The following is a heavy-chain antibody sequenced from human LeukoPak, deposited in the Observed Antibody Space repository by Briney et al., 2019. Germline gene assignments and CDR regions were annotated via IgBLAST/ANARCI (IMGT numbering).Heavy chain of an antibody. Sequence: SETLSLTCTVSAGSISPYYWSWIRQPPGKGLEWIGYIFYNGSTNYNPSLKSRVTISVDTSKNQFSLKLSSVTAADTAVYYCARGEWDLLFDYWGQGTLVTVSS. J-gene: IGHJ4*02. CDR3: ARGEWDLLFDY. V-gene: IGHV4-59*01. CDR1: AGSISPYY. D-gene: IGHD1-26*01. CDR2: IFYNGST.